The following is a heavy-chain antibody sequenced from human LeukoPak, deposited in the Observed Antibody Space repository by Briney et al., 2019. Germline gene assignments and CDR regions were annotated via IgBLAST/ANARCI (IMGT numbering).Heavy chain of an antibody. Sequence: GGSLRLSCAASGFTFSSYVMHWVRQAPGKGLEWVAIISYDGSNEYYADSVKGRFTISRDNSKNTLYLQMNSLRAEDTALYYCAKDFTGARDYWGQGTLVSVSS. CDR1: GFTFSSYV. D-gene: IGHD7-27*01. V-gene: IGHV3-30*04. CDR2: ISYDGSNE. J-gene: IGHJ4*02. CDR3: AKDFTGARDY.